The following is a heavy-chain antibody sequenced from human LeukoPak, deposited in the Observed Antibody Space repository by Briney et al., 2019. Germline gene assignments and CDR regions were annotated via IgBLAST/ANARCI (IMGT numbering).Heavy chain of an antibody. Sequence: GGSLRLSCAASEFTFSSYAMSWVRQAPGKGLEWVSVVSGSGGSTYYTDSVKGRSTISRDNSKNTLYLQMNSLRAEDTAVYYCAKSLVADQGLFDYWGQGTLVTVSS. J-gene: IGHJ4*02. V-gene: IGHV3-23*01. D-gene: IGHD2-2*01. CDR1: EFTFSSYA. CDR3: AKSLVADQGLFDY. CDR2: VSGSGGST.